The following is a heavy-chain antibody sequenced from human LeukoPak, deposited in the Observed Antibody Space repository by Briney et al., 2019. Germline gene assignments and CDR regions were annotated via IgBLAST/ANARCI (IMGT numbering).Heavy chain of an antibody. J-gene: IGHJ6*04. CDR2: INPNSGGT. CDR1: GGTFSSYA. V-gene: IGHV1-2*02. CDR3: AREGAHYYDSSGLDV. Sequence: ASVKVSCKASGGTFSSYAISWVRQAPGQGLEWMGWINPNSGGTNYAQKFQGRVTMTRDTSISTAYMELSRLRSDDTAVYYCAREGAHYYDSSGLDVWGKGTTVTVSS. D-gene: IGHD3-22*01.